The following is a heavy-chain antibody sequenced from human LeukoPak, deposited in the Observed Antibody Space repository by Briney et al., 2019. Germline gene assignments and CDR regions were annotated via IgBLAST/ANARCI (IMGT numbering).Heavy chain of an antibody. D-gene: IGHD6-13*01. Sequence: GGSLRLSYAASGFTFSSYSMNWVRQAPGKGLEWVSSISSSSSYIYYADSVKGRFTISRDNAKNSLYLQMNSLRAEDTAVYYCARDIAAAEAPYGMDVWGQGTTVTVSS. V-gene: IGHV3-21*01. CDR3: ARDIAAAEAPYGMDV. CDR1: GFTFSSYS. CDR2: ISSSSSYI. J-gene: IGHJ6*02.